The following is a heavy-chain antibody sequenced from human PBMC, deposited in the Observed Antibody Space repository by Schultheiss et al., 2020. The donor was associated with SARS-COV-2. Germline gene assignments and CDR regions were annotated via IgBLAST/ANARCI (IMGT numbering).Heavy chain of an antibody. J-gene: IGHJ4*02. D-gene: IGHD5-18*01. V-gene: IGHV3-74*01. Sequence: GGSLRLSCAASGFTFSSYWMHWVRQAPGKGLVWVSRINSDGSSTSYADSVKGRFTISRDNAKNTLYLQMNSLRAEDTAVYYCVTDTAMAPIYFDYWGQGTLVTVSS. CDR2: INSDGSST. CDR1: GFTFSSYW. CDR3: VTDTAMAPIYFDY.